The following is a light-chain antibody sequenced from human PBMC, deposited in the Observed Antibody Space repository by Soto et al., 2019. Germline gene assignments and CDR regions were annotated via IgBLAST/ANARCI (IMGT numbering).Light chain of an antibody. CDR1: TFKN. CDR3: SSYSISSSTYV. CDR2: DVA. Sequence: QSALTQPPSASGSPGQSVTISCTGTTFKNVSWYQQYPGKAPKLIIFDVANRPSGVSHRFSGSESAYTASLTISGLRADDEADYYCSSYSISSSTYVFGTGTKLTVL. J-gene: IGLJ1*01. V-gene: IGLV2-14*03.